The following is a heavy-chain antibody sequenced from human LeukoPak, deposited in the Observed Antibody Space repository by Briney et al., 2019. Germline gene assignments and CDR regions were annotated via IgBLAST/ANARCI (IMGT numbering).Heavy chain of an antibody. CDR2: ISAYNGNT. D-gene: IGHD6-13*01. V-gene: IGHV1-18*01. Sequence: ASVKVSCKASGYTFTSYGISWVRQAPGQGLEWMGWISAYNGNTNYAQKLQGRVTMTRDTSTSTVYMELSSLRSEDTAVYYCARESLLAAAGMRGGGFDYWGQGTLVTVSS. CDR1: GYTFTSYG. J-gene: IGHJ4*02. CDR3: ARESLLAAAGMRGGGFDY.